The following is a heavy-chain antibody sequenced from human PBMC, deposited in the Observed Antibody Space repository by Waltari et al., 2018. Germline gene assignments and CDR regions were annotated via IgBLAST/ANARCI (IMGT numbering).Heavy chain of an antibody. CDR3: AREFIVVGPAAPPVNAFDI. V-gene: IGHV3-7*01. J-gene: IGHJ3*02. CDR1: GFTFSSYW. D-gene: IGHD2-2*01. Sequence: EVQLVESGGGLVQPGGSLRLSCAASGFTFSSYWMSWVRQAPGKGLEGVANLKQEGKEKYYVDAGKGRFTISRDNAKNSMYLQMNSLRAEDTAVYYCAREFIVVGPAAPPVNAFDIWGQGTMVTVSS. CDR2: LKQEGKEK.